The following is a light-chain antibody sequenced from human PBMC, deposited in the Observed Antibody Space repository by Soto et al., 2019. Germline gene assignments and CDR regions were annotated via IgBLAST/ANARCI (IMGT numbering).Light chain of an antibody. Sequence: DIQMTQSPSTLSASVGDRVTITCRASQSINTWLAWYQQKPGKAPRLLIYTASSLESGVPSRFSGSGSGTEFTLTISSRQPDDFATYYCQQHESYPRTFGQGTKVEIK. CDR3: QQHESYPRT. J-gene: IGKJ1*01. V-gene: IGKV1-5*03. CDR2: TAS. CDR1: QSINTW.